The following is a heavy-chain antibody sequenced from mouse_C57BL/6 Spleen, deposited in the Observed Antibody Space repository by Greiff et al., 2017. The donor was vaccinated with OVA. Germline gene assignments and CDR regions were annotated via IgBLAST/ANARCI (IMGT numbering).Heavy chain of an antibody. D-gene: IGHD2-3*01. V-gene: IGHV1-61*01. CDR3: ARRYDGYYVAYFDY. J-gene: IGHJ2*01. CDR2: IYPSDSET. Sequence: QVQLQQPGAELVRPGSSVKLSCKASGYTFTSCWMDWVKQRPGQGLEWIGNIYPSDSETHYNQKFKDKATLTVDKSSSTAYMQLSSLTSEDSAVYYCARRYDGYYVAYFDYWGQGTTLTVSS. CDR1: GYTFTSCW.